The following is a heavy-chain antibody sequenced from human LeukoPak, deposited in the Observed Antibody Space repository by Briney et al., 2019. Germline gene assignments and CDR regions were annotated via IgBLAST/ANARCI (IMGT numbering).Heavy chain of an antibody. D-gene: IGHD2-15*01. CDR2: MNPNSGNT. V-gene: IGHV1-8*03. Sequence: ASVKVSCKASGYTFTSYDINWVRQATGQGLEWMGWMNPNSGNTGYAQKFQGRVTITRNTSISTAYMELSSLRSEDTAVYYCARDYARYCSGGSCYSGYWGQGTLVTVSS. CDR1: GYTFTSYD. CDR3: ARDYARYCSGGSCYSGY. J-gene: IGHJ4*02.